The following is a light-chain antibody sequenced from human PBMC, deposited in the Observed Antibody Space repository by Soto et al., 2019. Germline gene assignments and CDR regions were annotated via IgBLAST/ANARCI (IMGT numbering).Light chain of an antibody. J-gene: IGKJ1*01. CDR3: QQYFTSPWT. V-gene: IGKV3-15*01. CDR2: GAS. CDR1: QTISSN. Sequence: DIVITQSPATQSVSPGERATLSCRASQTISSNLAWYQQKPGQTPRLLIYGASTRAAGIPARFSGSGSGTDFTLTITSLQSEDFAVYYCQQYFTSPWTFGQGTKVEI.